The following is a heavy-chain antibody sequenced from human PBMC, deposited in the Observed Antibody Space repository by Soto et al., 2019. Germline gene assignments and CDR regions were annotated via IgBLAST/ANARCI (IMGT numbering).Heavy chain of an antibody. Sequence: GGSLRLSCAASGFTVSSNYMSWVRQAPGKGLEWVSVIYSGGSTYYADSVKGRFTISRDNSKNTLYLQMNSLRAEDTAVYYCAKDQSDLHWYFDLWGRGTLVTVSS. CDR2: IYSGGST. CDR3: AKDQSDLHWYFDL. J-gene: IGHJ2*01. CDR1: GFTVSSNY. V-gene: IGHV3-66*01.